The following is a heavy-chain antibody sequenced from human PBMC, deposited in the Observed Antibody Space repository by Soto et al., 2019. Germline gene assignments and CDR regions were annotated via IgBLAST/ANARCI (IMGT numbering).Heavy chain of an antibody. J-gene: IGHJ5*02. V-gene: IGHV3-23*01. D-gene: IGHD3-3*01. CDR1: GFTFSSYA. CDR3: ARDPTDSEWLFNWFDP. CDR2: ISGSGGST. Sequence: AGGSLRLSCAASGFTFSSYAMSWVRQAPGKGLEWVSAISGSGGSTYYADSVKGRFTISRDNSKNTLYLQMNSLRAEDTAVYYCARDPTDSEWLFNWFDPWGQGTLVTVSS.